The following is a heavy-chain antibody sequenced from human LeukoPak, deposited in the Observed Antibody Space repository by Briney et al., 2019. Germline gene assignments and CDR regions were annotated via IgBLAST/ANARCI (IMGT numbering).Heavy chain of an antibody. CDR3: AELGITMIGGV. CDR2: ISSSGSTI. Sequence: HPGGSLRLSCAASGFRFNTFWMSWVRQAPGKGLEWVSYISSSGSTIYYADSVKGRFTISRDNAKNSLYLQMNSLRAEDTAVYYCAELGITMIGGVWGKGTTVTISS. V-gene: IGHV3-48*04. J-gene: IGHJ6*04. CDR1: GFRFNTFW. D-gene: IGHD3-10*02.